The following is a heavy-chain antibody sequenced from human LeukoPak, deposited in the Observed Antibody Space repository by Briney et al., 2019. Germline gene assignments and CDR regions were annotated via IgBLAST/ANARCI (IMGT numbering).Heavy chain of an antibody. V-gene: IGHV4-34*01. J-gene: IGHJ4*02. CDR1: GGSFSAYY. Sequence: SETLSLTCAVYGGSFSAYYWSWIRQSPGKGLEWIGEINHSGSTNYNPSLKGRVTISVDTSKSQFSLKLTSVTAADTAAYYCARLRMVRGVIIPFDSWGQGTPVTVSS. CDR3: ARLRMVRGVIIPFDS. CDR2: INHSGST. D-gene: IGHD3-10*01.